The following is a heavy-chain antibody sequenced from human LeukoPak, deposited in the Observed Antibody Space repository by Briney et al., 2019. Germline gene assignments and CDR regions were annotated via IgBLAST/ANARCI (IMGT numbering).Heavy chain of an antibody. CDR3: AKDFDSSSWNGGFFEY. CDR1: GFTFSSYA. J-gene: IGHJ4*02. D-gene: IGHD6-13*01. CDR2: ISGSGGST. V-gene: IGHV3-23*01. Sequence: GGSLRLSCAASGFTFSSYAMSWVRQAPGKGLEWVSAISGSGGSTYYADSVKGRFTISRDNSKNTLYLQMNSLRAEDTAVYYCAKDFDSSSWNGGFFEYWGQGTLVTVSS.